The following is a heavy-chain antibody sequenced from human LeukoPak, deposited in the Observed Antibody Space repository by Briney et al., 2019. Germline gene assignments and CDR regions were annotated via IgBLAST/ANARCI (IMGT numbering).Heavy chain of an antibody. D-gene: IGHD6-13*01. Sequence: KPSETLSLTCTVSGGSISSYYWSWIRQPPGKGLEWIGYISYSGNTNYNPSLMSRVTISVDTSKNQFSLKLTSVAAADTAVYYCARQGGYIAPLALWGQGTLVTVSA. V-gene: IGHV4-59*08. CDR3: ARQGGYIAPLAL. CDR2: ISYSGNT. J-gene: IGHJ4*02. CDR1: GGSISSYY.